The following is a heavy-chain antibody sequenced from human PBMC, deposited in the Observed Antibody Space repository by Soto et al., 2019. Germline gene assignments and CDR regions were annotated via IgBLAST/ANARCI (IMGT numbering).Heavy chain of an antibody. J-gene: IGHJ5*02. D-gene: IGHD1-20*01. V-gene: IGHV1-8*01. CDR2: MNPNSGNT. CDR1: GYSFSDYD. Sequence: QVQLVQSGAEVKKPGASVKVSCKASGYSFSDYDINWVRQATGQGPEWMGWMNPNSGNTGYAQKFQGRVTMNRNTAINTAYMKLSSLGSEDTAVYYCARDNRYNWNDEGWFDPWGQGTLVTVSS. CDR3: ARDNRYNWNDEGWFDP.